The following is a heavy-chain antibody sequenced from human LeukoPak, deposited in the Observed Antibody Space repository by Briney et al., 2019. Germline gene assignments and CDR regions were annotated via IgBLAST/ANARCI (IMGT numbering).Heavy chain of an antibody. CDR3: ARERFPYDSSGLDY. CDR1: GFSFSNYA. J-gene: IGHJ4*02. Sequence: GGSLRLSCAASGFSFSNYAMSWVRQAPGKGLEWVSTISDSGGYTYYADSVKGRFTISRDNAKNSLYLQMNSLRAEDTAVYYCARERFPYDSSGLDYWGQGTLVTVSS. D-gene: IGHD3-22*01. CDR2: ISDSGGYT. V-gene: IGHV3-23*01.